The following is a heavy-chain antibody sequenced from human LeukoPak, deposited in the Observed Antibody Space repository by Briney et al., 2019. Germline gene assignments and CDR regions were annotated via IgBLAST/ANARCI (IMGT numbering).Heavy chain of an antibody. D-gene: IGHD3-10*02. CDR3: AKCSANYYNDAFDI. V-gene: IGHV3-23*01. Sequence: PGGSLRLSCAASGFSFSNYAMNWVRQAPGRGLEWVSYISGGGAKTRYADSVKGRFTISRDNPENTLYLHMNSLRAEDTAIYYCAKCSANYYNDAFDIWGQGTMVTVSS. CDR1: GFSFSNYA. J-gene: IGHJ3*02. CDR2: ISGGGAKT.